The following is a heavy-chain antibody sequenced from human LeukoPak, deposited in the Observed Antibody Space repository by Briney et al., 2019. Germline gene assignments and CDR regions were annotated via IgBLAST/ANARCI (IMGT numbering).Heavy chain of an antibody. Sequence: PSETLSLTCTVSGGSISSGSYHWSWIRQPAGKGLEWIGRIYTSGSTKYNPSLKSRVTISVDTSKNQFSLKLSSVTAADTAVYYCARGSTDRLFDYWGQGTLVTVSS. CDR1: GGSISSGSYH. V-gene: IGHV4-61*02. D-gene: IGHD1-1*01. CDR2: IYTSGST. J-gene: IGHJ4*02. CDR3: ARGSTDRLFDY.